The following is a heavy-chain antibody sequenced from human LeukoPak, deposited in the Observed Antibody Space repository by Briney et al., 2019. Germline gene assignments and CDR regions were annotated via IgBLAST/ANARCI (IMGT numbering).Heavy chain of an antibody. V-gene: IGHV3-23*01. CDR2: ISGSGGST. D-gene: IGHD4-17*01. J-gene: IGHJ4*02. CDR3: ARAYDYGDYGLGY. Sequence: GGSLRLSCAASGFTFSSYAMSRVRQAPGKGLEWVSAISGSGGSTYYADSVKGRFTISRDNSKNTLYLQMNSLRAEDTAVYYCARAYDYGDYGLGYWGQGTLVTVSS. CDR1: GFTFSSYA.